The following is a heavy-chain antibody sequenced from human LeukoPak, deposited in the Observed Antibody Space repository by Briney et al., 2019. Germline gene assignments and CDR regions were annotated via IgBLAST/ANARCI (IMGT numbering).Heavy chain of an antibody. J-gene: IGHJ4*02. Sequence: SETLSLTCTVSGGSISSYYWTWIRQHPEKGLEWIGYFSYGGNTYYNPSLKSRVTISVDTATNQFSLKVRSVTAADTAVYYCARGDYDSSDYLYYFDPWGQGTPVTVSS. V-gene: IGHV4-59*06. CDR2: FSYGGNT. CDR1: GGSISSYY. CDR3: ARGDYDSSDYLYYFDP. D-gene: IGHD3-22*01.